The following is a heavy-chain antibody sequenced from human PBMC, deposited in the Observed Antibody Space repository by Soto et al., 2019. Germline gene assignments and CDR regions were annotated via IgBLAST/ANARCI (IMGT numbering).Heavy chain of an antibody. CDR1: GFTFDDYA. CDR3: AKDPLKRYYYDSSGYLNWFDP. D-gene: IGHD3-22*01. Sequence: EVQLVESGGGLVQPGRSLRLSCAASGFTFDDYAMHWVRQAPGKGLEWVSGISWNSGSIGYADSVKGRFTISRDNAKNSLYLQMNSLRAEDTALYYCAKDPLKRYYYDSSGYLNWFDPWGQGTLVTVSS. V-gene: IGHV3-9*01. J-gene: IGHJ5*02. CDR2: ISWNSGSI.